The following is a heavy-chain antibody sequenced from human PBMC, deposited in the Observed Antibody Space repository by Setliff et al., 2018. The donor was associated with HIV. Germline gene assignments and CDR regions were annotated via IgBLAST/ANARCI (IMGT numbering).Heavy chain of an antibody. CDR1: GAFSSISSYH. D-gene: IGHD3-22*01. V-gene: IGHV4-4*09. Sequence: SETLSLTCTVSGAFSSISSYHWGWIRQSPGKGLEWLGYIYDSGATKYNPSLKSRVTISLDTSKSQFSLRLTSVTAADTAVYFCARGTDYYATSGYFSYDYWGQGTLVT. CDR2: IYDSGAT. J-gene: IGHJ4*02. CDR3: ARGTDYYATSGYFSYDY.